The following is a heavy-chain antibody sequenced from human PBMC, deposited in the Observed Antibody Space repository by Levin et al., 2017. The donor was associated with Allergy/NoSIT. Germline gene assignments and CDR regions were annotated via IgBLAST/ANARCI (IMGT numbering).Heavy chain of an antibody. D-gene: IGHD3-22*01. CDR2: ISAYNANT. CDR3: ARDRGAYYESSGYFDY. CDR1: GYTFPNYG. J-gene: IGHJ4*02. Sequence: GESLKISCKASGYTFPNYGFSWVRQAPGQGLEWMGWISAYNANTKSAQKFQGRVTMTTDTSTSTAYMELRSLRSDDTAVYYCARDRGAYYESSGYFDYWGQGTLVTVSS. V-gene: IGHV1-18*01.